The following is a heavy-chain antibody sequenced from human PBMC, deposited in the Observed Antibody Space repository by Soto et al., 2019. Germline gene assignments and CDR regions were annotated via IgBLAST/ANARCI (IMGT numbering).Heavy chain of an antibody. V-gene: IGHV4-39*01. J-gene: IGHJ4*02. CDR3: ARGSGWYWGFDY. CDR1: GGSISSSSYY. Sequence: SATLSLTCTVSGGSISSSSYYWGWIRQPPGKGLEWIGSIYYSGSTYYNPSLKSRVTISVDTSKNQFSLKLSSVTAADTAVYYCARGSGWYWGFDYWGQGTLVTVSS. D-gene: IGHD6-19*01. CDR2: IYYSGST.